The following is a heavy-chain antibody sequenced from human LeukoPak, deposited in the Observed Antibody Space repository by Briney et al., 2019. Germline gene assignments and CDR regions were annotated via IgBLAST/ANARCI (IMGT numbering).Heavy chain of an antibody. CDR1: GFTFSSSA. J-gene: IGHJ4*02. Sequence: GGSLRLSCAASGFTFSSSAMSWVRQAPGKGLEWVSAISNNGGYTYYADSVKGRFTISRDNSKNTLYLQMNSLRAEDTAVYYCARDAWELQEFDYWGQGTLVTVSS. D-gene: IGHD1-26*01. CDR2: ISNNGGYT. CDR3: ARDAWELQEFDY. V-gene: IGHV3-23*01.